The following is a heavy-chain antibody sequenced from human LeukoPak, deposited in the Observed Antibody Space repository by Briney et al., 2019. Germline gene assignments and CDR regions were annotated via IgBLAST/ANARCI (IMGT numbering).Heavy chain of an antibody. J-gene: IGHJ4*02. CDR2: INHSGST. CDR1: GGSISSSSYY. Sequence: SETLSLTCTVSGGSISSSSYYWSWIRQPPGKGLERIGEINHSGSTNYNPSLKSRVTISVDTSKNQFSLKLSSVTAADTAVYYCARAETIAVVSPYYFDYWGQGTLVTVSS. D-gene: IGHD6-19*01. CDR3: ARAETIAVVSPYYFDY. V-gene: IGHV4-39*07.